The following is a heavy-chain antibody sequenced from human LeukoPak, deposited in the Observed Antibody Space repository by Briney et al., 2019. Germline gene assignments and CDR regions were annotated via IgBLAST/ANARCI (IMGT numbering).Heavy chain of an antibody. CDR2: ISAYNGKA. Sequence: ASVKVSCKASGYTFTSYGISWVRQAPGQGLEWMGWISAYNGKANYAQKLQGRVTMTTDKPTSTAYMELRSLRTDDTAVYYCARVSHDYGGNPLYYYMDVWGKGTTVTVSS. V-gene: IGHV1-18*01. CDR1: GYTFTSYG. J-gene: IGHJ6*03. CDR3: ARVSHDYGGNPLYYYMDV. D-gene: IGHD4-23*01.